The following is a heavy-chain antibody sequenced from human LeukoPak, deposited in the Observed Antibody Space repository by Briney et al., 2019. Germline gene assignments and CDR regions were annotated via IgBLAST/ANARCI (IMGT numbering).Heavy chain of an antibody. CDR1: GFTFSSYS. CDR2: IWYDGSNT. D-gene: IGHD7-27*01. CDR3: ARDRNWAKKNWYLDL. J-gene: IGHJ2*01. Sequence: GGSLRLSCAASGFTFSSYSMNWVREGPGKGLVWVAVIWYDGSNTLYADSVKGRFTVSRDNSKNTVDLQINSLRVEDTAMYYCARDRNWAKKNWYLDLWGRGILVSVSP. V-gene: IGHV3-33*08.